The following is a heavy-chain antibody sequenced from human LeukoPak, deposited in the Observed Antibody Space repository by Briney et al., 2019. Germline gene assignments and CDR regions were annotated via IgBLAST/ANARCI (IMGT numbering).Heavy chain of an antibody. J-gene: IGHJ3*02. CDR3: AKEMTTISGSAFDI. V-gene: IGHV3-21*01. CDR1: GFTFSSXS. D-gene: IGHD5-24*01. CDR2: ISASSSYI. Sequence: XGSXXXXXXASGFTFSSXSXXXVRXXPGKGXXXXXXISASSSYIYYRDSVKGRFTLSRDNAKNSLSLQMNSLRAEDTAVYYCAKEMTTISGSAFDIWGHGTMVTVSS.